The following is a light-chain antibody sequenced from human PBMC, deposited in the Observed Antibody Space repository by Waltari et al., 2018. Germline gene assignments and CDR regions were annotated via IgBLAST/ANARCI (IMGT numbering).Light chain of an antibody. CDR3: QTWGTGSVV. V-gene: IGLV4-69*01. CDR1: SGHSSYA. CDR2: LNSDGSH. J-gene: IGLJ2*01. Sequence: QLVLTQSPSASASLGASVTLTCTLSSGHSSYAIAWHQQQPEKGPRYLMKLNSDGSHSKGDGIPDRFSGSSSGAERYLTISSLQSDDEADYYCQTWGTGSVVFGGGTKLTVL.